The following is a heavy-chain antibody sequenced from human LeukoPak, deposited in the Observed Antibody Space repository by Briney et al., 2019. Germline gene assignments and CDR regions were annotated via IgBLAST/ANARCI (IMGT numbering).Heavy chain of an antibody. V-gene: IGHV1-2*02. CDR2: INPNSGGT. D-gene: IGHD3-22*01. J-gene: IGHJ4*02. Sequence: ASVKVSCKASGYTFTGYYMHWVRQAPGQGLEWMGWINPNSGGTNYAQTFQGRVTMTRDTSISTAYMELSRLRSDDTAVYYCARGRSSGYLDYWGQGTLVTVSS. CDR1: GYTFTGYY. CDR3: ARGRSSGYLDY.